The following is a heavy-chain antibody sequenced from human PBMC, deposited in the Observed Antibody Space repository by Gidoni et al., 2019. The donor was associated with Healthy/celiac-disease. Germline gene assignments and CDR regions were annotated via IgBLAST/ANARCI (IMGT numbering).Heavy chain of an antibody. CDR3: ARGEDYYDSSGYYLWGAFDI. J-gene: IGHJ3*02. D-gene: IGHD3-22*01. Sequence: QVQLVQSGAEVKKPGASVQVSCQASGYTFTSYYMHWVRQDPGQGLEWMGIINPSGGSTSYAQKFQGRVTMTRDTSTSTVYMELSSLRSEDTAVYYCARGEDYYDSSGYYLWGAFDIWGQGTMVTVSS. CDR2: INPSGGST. V-gene: IGHV1-46*01. CDR1: GYTFTSYY.